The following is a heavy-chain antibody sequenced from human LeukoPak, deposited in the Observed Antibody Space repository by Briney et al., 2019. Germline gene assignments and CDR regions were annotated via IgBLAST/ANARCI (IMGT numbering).Heavy chain of an antibody. V-gene: IGHV4-34*01. Sequence: MTGGSLRLSCAASGFTFSSYAMSWVRQPPGKGLEWIGEINHSGSTNYNPSLKSRVTISVDTSKNQFSLKLSSVTAADTAVYYCARDAPNCSSTSCPSRDRYYYGMDVWGKGTTVTVSS. CDR2: INHSGST. CDR1: GFTFSSYA. D-gene: IGHD2-2*01. J-gene: IGHJ6*04. CDR3: ARDAPNCSSTSCPSRDRYYYGMDV.